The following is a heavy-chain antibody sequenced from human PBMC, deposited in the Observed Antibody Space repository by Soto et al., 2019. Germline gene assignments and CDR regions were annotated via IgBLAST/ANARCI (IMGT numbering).Heavy chain of an antibody. V-gene: IGHV3-9*01. D-gene: IGHD3-22*01. CDR2: ISWNSGSI. CDR3: AKDMAGGDSSGYYFDY. J-gene: IGHJ4*02. Sequence: GGSLRLSCAASGFTFDDYAMHWVRQAPGKGLEWVSGISWNSGSIGYADSVKGRFTISRDNAKNSLYLQMNSLRAEDTALYYCAKDMAGGDSSGYYFDYWGQGTLVTVSS. CDR1: GFTFDDYA.